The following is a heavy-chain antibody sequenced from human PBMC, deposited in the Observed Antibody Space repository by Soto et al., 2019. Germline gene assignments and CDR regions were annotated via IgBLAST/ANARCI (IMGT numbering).Heavy chain of an antibody. CDR1: GFTFSSYA. CDR3: ATYTSLGY. Sequence: GGSLRLSCAASGFTFSSYAMSWVRRAPGKGLEWVSAISGSGGSTYYADSVKGRFTITRDNSKNTLYLQMNSPRAEDKAVYYCATYTSLGYWGRETLVTVSS. D-gene: IGHD2-2*01. V-gene: IGHV3-23*01. J-gene: IGHJ4*02. CDR2: ISGSGGST.